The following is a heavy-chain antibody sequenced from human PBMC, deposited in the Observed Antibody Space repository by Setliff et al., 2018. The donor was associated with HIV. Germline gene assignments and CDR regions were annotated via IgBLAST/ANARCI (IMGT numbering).Heavy chain of an antibody. Sequence: SETLSLTCTVSGGSISTYYWSWIRQSPGKGLEWIGYIYYSGSTKYNPSLKSRLTISVDTSKNQFSLKLRSVTAADTAVYYCARRNQPPDLAFDIWGQGTMVTVSS. CDR3: ARRNQPPDLAFDI. D-gene: IGHD2-2*01. CDR1: GGSISTYY. V-gene: IGHV4-59*01. J-gene: IGHJ3*02. CDR2: IYYSGST.